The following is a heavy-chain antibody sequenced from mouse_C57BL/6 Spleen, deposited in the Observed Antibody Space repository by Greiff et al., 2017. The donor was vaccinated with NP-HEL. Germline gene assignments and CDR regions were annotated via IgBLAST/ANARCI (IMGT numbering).Heavy chain of an antibody. CDR2: INPSNGGT. Sequence: QVQLQQSGTELVKPGASVKLSCKASGYTFTSYWMHWVKQRPGQGLEWIGNINPSNGGTNYNEKFKSKATLTVDKSSSTAYMQLSSLTSEDSAVYYCARGVLRYLVPYAMDYWGQGTSVTVSS. D-gene: IGHD1-1*01. V-gene: IGHV1-53*01. CDR3: ARGVLRYLVPYAMDY. J-gene: IGHJ4*01. CDR1: GYTFTSYW.